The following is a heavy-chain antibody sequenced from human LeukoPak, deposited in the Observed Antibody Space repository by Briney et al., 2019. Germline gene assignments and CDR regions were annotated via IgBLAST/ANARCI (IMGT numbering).Heavy chain of an antibody. CDR1: GFTFSRHG. V-gene: IGHV3-48*04. CDR3: ARSADSSGYFREITLYYFDY. Sequence: GGSLRLSCAPSGFTFSRHGMHWVRQAPGKGLEWVSYISNSGSTIYYADSVKGRFTISRDNAKNSLYLQMNSLRAEDTAVYYCARSADSSGYFREITLYYFDYWGQGTLVTVSS. J-gene: IGHJ4*02. D-gene: IGHD3-22*01. CDR2: ISNSGSTI.